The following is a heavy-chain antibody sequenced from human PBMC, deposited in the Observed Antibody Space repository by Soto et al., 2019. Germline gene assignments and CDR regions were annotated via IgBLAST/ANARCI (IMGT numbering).Heavy chain of an antibody. CDR2: IRGSGGST. J-gene: IGHJ4*02. CDR1: GYTFRSYA. V-gene: IGHV3-23*01. CDR3: AKVIGKQWLPVLAY. D-gene: IGHD6-19*01. Sequence: SLRLSWADAGYTFRSYAISWVRQAPGKGLDWVSAIRGSGGSTYYADSVKGRFTISRDNSKNTLYLQMNSLRAEDTAVYYCAKVIGKQWLPVLAYWGQGTLVTVSS.